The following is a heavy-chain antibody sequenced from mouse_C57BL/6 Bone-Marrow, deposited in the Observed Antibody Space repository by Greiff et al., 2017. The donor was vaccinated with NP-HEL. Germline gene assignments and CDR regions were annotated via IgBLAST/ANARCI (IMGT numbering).Heavy chain of an antibody. V-gene: IGHV5-16*01. J-gene: IGHJ2*01. CDR1: GFTFSDYY. D-gene: IGHD2-4*01. CDR3: ARVLYDYRLFDY. Sequence: EVKLVESEGGLVQPGSSMKLSCTASGFTFSDYYMAWVRQVPEKGLEWVAYINYDGSSTYYLDSLKSRFIISRDNAKNILYLQMSSLKSEDTATYYCARVLYDYRLFDYWGQGTTLTVSS. CDR2: INYDGSST.